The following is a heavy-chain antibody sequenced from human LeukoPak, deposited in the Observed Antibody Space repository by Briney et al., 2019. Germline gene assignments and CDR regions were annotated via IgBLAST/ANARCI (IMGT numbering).Heavy chain of an antibody. CDR1: GFTFSSYA. Sequence: GSLRLSCAASGFTFSSYAMSGVRQAPGKGLEWVSIIYSGGDTYYADSVKGRFTISRDISKNTLYLQMNNLRADDTAFYYCARSPPASPFDYWGQGTLVTVSS. CDR3: ARSPPASPFDY. CDR2: IYSGGDT. V-gene: IGHV3-53*01. D-gene: IGHD2-2*01. J-gene: IGHJ4*02.